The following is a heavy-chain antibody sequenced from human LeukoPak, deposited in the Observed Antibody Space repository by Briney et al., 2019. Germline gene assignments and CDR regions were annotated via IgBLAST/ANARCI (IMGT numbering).Heavy chain of an antibody. V-gene: IGHV4-59*01. CDR3: ARGNIAVAAVDY. CDR1: GGSISSYY. J-gene: IGHJ4*02. Sequence: VKPSETLSLTCTVSGGSISSYYWSWIRQPPGKGLEWIGYIYYSGSTNYSPSLKSRVTISVDTSKNQFTLKLSSVTAADTAVYYCARGNIAVAAVDYWGQGTLVTVSS. CDR2: IYYSGST. D-gene: IGHD6-19*01.